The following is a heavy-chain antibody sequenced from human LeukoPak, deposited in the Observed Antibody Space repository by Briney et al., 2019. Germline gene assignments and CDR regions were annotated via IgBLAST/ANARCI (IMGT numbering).Heavy chain of an antibody. CDR3: AKDRAARITIFGGPNWFDP. V-gene: IGHV3-23*01. Sequence: PGGSLRLSCAASGFTFSSYAMSWVRQAPGKGLEWVSAISGSGGSTYYADSVKGRFTISRDNSKNTLYLQMNSLRAEDTAVYYCAKDRAARITIFGGPNWFDPWGQGTLVTVSS. CDR2: ISGSGGST. CDR1: GFTFSSYA. D-gene: IGHD3-3*01. J-gene: IGHJ5*02.